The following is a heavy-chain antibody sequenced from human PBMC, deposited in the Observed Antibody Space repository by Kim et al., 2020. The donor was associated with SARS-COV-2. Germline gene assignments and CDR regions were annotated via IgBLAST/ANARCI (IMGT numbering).Heavy chain of an antibody. CDR1: GFTFSSYG. CDR3: AREDIVVVPAAATHYWY. D-gene: IGHD2-2*01. J-gene: IGHJ2*01. Sequence: GGSLRLSCAASGFTFSSYGMHWVRQAPGKGLEWVAVISYDGSNKYYADSVKGRFTISRDNSKNTLYLQMNSLRAEDTAVYYCAREDIVVVPAAATHYWY. CDR2: ISYDGSNK. V-gene: IGHV3-33*05.